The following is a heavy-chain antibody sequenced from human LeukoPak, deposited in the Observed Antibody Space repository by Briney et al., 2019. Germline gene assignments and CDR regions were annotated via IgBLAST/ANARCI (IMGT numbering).Heavy chain of an antibody. J-gene: IGHJ5*02. CDR1: GFTFSSYW. CDR3: AKDPKWELLPGSWFDP. Sequence: PGGSLRLSCAASGFTFSSYWMSWVRQAPGKGLEWVANIKQDGSEKYYVDSVKGRFTISRDNAKNSLYLQMNSLRAEDTALYYCAKDPKWELLPGSWFDPWGQGTLVTVSS. V-gene: IGHV3-7*03. D-gene: IGHD1-26*01. CDR2: IKQDGSEK.